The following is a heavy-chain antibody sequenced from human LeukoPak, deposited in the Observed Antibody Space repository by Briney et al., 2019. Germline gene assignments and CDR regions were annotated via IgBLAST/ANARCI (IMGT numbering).Heavy chain of an antibody. CDR2: MNPNSGNR. J-gene: IGHJ4*02. Sequence: ASVKVSCKASGYTFTNYDINWVRQATGQALEWVGWMNPNSGNRGYAESFQGRVTMTMNTSVNTAYMELITLTSEGTAVYYCARVPTYFDRVWGISETQEFDYWGQGTLVTVSS. V-gene: IGHV1-8*01. CDR3: ARVPTYFDRVWGISETQEFDY. D-gene: IGHD3-16*01. CDR1: GYTFTNYD.